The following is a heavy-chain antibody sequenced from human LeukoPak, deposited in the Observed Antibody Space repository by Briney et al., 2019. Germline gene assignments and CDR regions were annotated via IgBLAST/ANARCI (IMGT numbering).Heavy chain of an antibody. Sequence: AGGSLRLSCAASGFTFSSYGMHWVRQAPGKGLEWVAVIWYDGSNKYYADSVKGRFTISRDNSKNTLYLQMNSLRAEDTAVYYCAKDTSYCSSTSCYSYIYYYGMDVWGQGTTVTVSS. CDR3: AKDTSYCSSTSCYSYIYYYGMDV. CDR2: IWYDGSNK. CDR1: GFTFSSYG. V-gene: IGHV3-30*02. J-gene: IGHJ6*02. D-gene: IGHD2-2*02.